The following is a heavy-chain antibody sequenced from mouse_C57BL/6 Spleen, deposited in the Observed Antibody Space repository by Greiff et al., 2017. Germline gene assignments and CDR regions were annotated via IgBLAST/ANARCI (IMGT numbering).Heavy chain of an antibody. CDR3: TTRDYGSSPVAY. D-gene: IGHD1-1*01. CDR1: GFNIKDDY. V-gene: IGHV14-4*01. J-gene: IGHJ3*01. CDR2: IDPENGDT. Sequence: EVKLMESGAELVRPGASVKLSCTASGFNIKDDYMHWVKQRPEQGLEWIGWIDPENGDTEYASKFQGKATITADTSSNTAYLQLSSLTSEDTAVYYCTTRDYGSSPVAYWGQGTLVTVSA.